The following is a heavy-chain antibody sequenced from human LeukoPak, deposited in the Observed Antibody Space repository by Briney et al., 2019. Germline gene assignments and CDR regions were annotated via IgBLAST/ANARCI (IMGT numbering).Heavy chain of an antibody. CDR2: IDQYGSEK. CDR3: ARPDVPDY. CDR1: GFTFSSYW. Sequence: PGGSLRLSCAASGFTFSSYWMSWVRQAPGKGLEWVANIDQYGSEKQYVDSVKGRFTISRDNAKNLLYLQMNSLRAEDTAVYFCARPDVPDYWGQGTLVTVSS. D-gene: IGHD2-2*01. V-gene: IGHV3-7*01. J-gene: IGHJ4*02.